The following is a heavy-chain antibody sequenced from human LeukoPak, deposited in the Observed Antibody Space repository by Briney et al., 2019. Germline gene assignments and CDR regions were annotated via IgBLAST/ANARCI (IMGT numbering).Heavy chain of an antibody. J-gene: IGHJ4*02. CDR2: IVVGRGNT. CDR3: AASPDYYDSSGYSYYFDY. CDR1: GFTFTSSA. D-gene: IGHD3-22*01. V-gene: IGHV1-58*01. Sequence: GTSVKVSCKASGFTFTSSAVQWVRQARGQRLEWIGWIVVGRGNTNYAQKFQERVTITRDRSTSTAYMELSSLSSEDTAVYYCAASPDYYDSSGYSYYFDYWGQGPLVTVSS.